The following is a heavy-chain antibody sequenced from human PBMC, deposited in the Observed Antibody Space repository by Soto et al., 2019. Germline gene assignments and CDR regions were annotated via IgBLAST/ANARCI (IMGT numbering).Heavy chain of an antibody. V-gene: IGHV3-23*01. CDR2: ISGSGGST. Sequence: GGSLRLSCAASGFTFSSYAMSWVRLAPGKGLEWVSAISGSGGSTYYADSVKGRFTISRDNSKNTLYLQMNSLRAEDTAVYYCAKANGSGSPRKCYDYWGQGTLVTVSS. CDR1: GFTFSSYA. J-gene: IGHJ4*02. CDR3: AKANGSGSPRKCYDY. D-gene: IGHD3-10*01.